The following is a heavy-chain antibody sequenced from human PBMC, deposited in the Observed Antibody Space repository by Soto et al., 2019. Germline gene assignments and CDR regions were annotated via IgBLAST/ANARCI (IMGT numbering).Heavy chain of an antibody. CDR3: AREGIAVAGTRGVYDY. Sequence: QVQLVQSGGEVKKPGASVKVSCKASGYTFTSHAISWVRQAPGQGLEWMGWISAYNGNTNFAQNFQGRVTMTTDTSTRTVYMELGSLTSDVTAVYYCAREGIAVAGTRGVYDYWGQGTLVTVSS. J-gene: IGHJ4*02. CDR2: ISAYNGNT. D-gene: IGHD6-19*01. CDR1: GYTFTSHA. V-gene: IGHV1-18*04.